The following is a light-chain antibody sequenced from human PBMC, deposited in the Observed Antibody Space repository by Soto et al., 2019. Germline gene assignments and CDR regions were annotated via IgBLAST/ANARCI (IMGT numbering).Light chain of an antibody. J-gene: IGLJ3*02. CDR1: SSNIESNT. V-gene: IGLV1-44*01. Sequence: QSVLTQPPSASGTPGQRVTISCSGSSSNIESNTVNWYQQLPGTAPKLLIYSNNQRPSGVPDRFSVSKSGTSASLAISGLQSDYCADYFCATWDDRLNGPVLGGGTKLTVL. CDR3: ATWDDRLNGPV. CDR2: SNN.